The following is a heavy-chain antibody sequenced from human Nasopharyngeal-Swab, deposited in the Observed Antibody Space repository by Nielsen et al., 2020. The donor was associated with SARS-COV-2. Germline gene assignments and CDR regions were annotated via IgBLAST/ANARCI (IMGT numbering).Heavy chain of an antibody. CDR3: ARVVVVPAAMTGEAYYYYYGMDV. J-gene: IGHJ6*02. V-gene: IGHV4-34*01. CDR2: INHSGST. Sequence: SETLSLTCAVYGGSFSGYYWSWIRQPPGKGLEWIGEINHSGSTNYNPSLKSRVTISVDMSKNQFSLKLSSVTAADTAVYYCARVVVVPAAMTGEAYYYYYGMDVWGQGTTVTVSS. CDR1: GGSFSGYY. D-gene: IGHD2-2*01.